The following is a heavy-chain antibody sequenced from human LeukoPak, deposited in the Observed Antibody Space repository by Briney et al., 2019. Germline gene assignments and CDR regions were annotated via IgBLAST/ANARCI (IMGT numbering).Heavy chain of an antibody. CDR2: ISGSGGST. Sequence: GGSLRLSCAASGFVFNNYPMSWVRQAPGKGLEWVSAISGSGGSTYYADSVKGRFTISRDNSKNTLYLQMNSLRAEDTAVYYCAKGFSYSSGWYDYWGQGTLVTVSS. V-gene: IGHV3-23*01. D-gene: IGHD6-19*01. J-gene: IGHJ4*02. CDR1: GFVFNNYP. CDR3: AKGFSYSSGWYDY.